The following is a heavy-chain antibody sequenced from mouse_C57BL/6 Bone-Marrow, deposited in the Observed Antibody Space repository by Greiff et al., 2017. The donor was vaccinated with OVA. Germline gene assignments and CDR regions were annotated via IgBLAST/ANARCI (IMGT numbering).Heavy chain of an antibody. Sequence: VQLQQPGAELVKPGASVKLSCKASGYTFTSYWMHWVKQRPGRGLEWIGRIDTNSGGTKYNEKFKSKATLTVDKPSKTAYMQLSSLTSEDSAVYYSAIITTVVGFDYWGQGTTLTVSS. D-gene: IGHD1-1*01. CDR2: IDTNSGGT. J-gene: IGHJ2*01. CDR1: GYTFTSYW. CDR3: AIITTVVGFDY. V-gene: IGHV1-72*01.